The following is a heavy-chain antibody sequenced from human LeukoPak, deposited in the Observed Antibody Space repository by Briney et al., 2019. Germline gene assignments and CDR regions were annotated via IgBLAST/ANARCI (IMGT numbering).Heavy chain of an antibody. CDR3: ARGGIQVSGIDEFDY. CDR2: ISDSGGST. D-gene: IGHD6-19*01. J-gene: IGHJ4*02. CDR1: GITLSNYG. V-gene: IGHV3-23*01. Sequence: GGSLRLSCAVSGITLSNYGMSWVRQAPGKGLEWVAGISDSGGSTNYADSVKGRFTISRDNAKNTLYLQMNSLRAEDTAGYYCARGGIQVSGIDEFDYWGQGTLVTVSS.